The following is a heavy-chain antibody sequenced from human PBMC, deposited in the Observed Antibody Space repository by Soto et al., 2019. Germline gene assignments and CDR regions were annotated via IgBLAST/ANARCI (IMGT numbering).Heavy chain of an antibody. Sequence: GPLCVSSVPSGFTSDGHAVPSVRPAPGKGLECVAAVRGGGGRTYYADSVKGRYTISRDLSGNIVYLQMNKLRPGDAAVYHCANTGSFNGYYTAFDYWGRGTRVTVSS. V-gene: IGHV3-23*01. CDR2: VRGGGGRT. J-gene: IGHJ4*02. CDR1: GFTSDGHA. CDR3: ANTGSFNGYYTAFDY. D-gene: IGHD3-3*01.